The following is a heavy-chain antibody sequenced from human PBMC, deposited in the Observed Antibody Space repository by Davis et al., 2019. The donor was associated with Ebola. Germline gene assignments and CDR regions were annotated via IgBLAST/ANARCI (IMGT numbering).Heavy chain of an antibody. Sequence: PGGSLRLSCTGSGFTFSNFRMYWVRQAPGKGLVWVSRISHDGTITTYADSVKGRFTVSRDNAKNTLYLEMNSLTAEDTAVYYCSRDVNFEFYDYWGQGTLVTVSS. D-gene: IGHD1-20*01. J-gene: IGHJ4*02. CDR1: GFTFSNFR. CDR3: SRDVNFEFYDY. CDR2: ISHDGTIT. V-gene: IGHV3-74*01.